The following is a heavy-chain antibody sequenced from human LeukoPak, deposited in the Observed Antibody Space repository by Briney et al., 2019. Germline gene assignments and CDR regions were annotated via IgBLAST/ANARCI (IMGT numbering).Heavy chain of an antibody. J-gene: IGHJ4*02. CDR3: AKENPVGGTNYFDY. CDR2: ISYDGSNK. V-gene: IGHV3-30*18. Sequence: GGSLRLSCAASGFTFSSYGMHWVRQAPGKGLEWVAVISYDGSNKYYADSVKGRFTISRDNSKNTLSLQMNSLRPEDTAVYYCAKENPVGGTNYFDYWGQGTLVTVSS. D-gene: IGHD1-26*01. CDR1: GFTFSSYG.